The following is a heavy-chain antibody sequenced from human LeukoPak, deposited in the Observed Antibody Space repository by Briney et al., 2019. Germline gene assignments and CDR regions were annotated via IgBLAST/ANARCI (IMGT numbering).Heavy chain of an antibody. D-gene: IGHD3-9*01. J-gene: IGHJ5*02. CDR1: GYTFTGYY. Sequence: SVKVSCKASGYTFTGYYMHWVRQAPGQGLEWMGWINPNSGGTNYAKKFQGRVTMTRDTSISTAYMELSRLRSDDTAVYYCARALRYFDWLGIDPWGQGTLVTVSS. V-gene: IGHV1-2*02. CDR2: INPNSGGT. CDR3: ARALRYFDWLGIDP.